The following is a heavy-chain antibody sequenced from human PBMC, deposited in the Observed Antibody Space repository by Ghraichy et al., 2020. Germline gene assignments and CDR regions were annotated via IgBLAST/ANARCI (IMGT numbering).Heavy chain of an antibody. Sequence: SETLSLTCAVSGGSFSSSNWWSWVRQPPGKGLEWIGEIYHIGSTNYNPSLKSRVTISVDKSKNQFSLKLTSVTAADTAVYYCARTDFYYYVMDVWGQGTTVTVSS. CDR2: IYHIGST. CDR1: GGSFSSSNW. V-gene: IGHV4-4*02. J-gene: IGHJ6*02. CDR3: ARTDFYYYVMDV.